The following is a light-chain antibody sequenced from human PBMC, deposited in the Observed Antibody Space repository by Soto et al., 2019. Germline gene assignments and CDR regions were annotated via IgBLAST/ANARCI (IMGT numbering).Light chain of an antibody. CDR3: ATWDDSLNGYV. CDR1: SSDVGTNT. Sequence: QSVLTQPPSASGTPGQRVTISCSGSSSDVGTNTVPWYQHLPGTAPKLLIDGNNQRPSSGPDRFSGSSSGTSASLAISGLRSEDESGYYCATWDDSLNGYVFGTGTKLTVL. V-gene: IGLV1-44*01. J-gene: IGLJ1*01. CDR2: GNN.